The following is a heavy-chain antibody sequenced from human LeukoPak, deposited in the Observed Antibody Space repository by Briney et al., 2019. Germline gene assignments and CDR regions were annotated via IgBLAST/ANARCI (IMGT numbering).Heavy chain of an antibody. D-gene: IGHD3-22*01. J-gene: IGHJ4*02. CDR1: GGSFSGYY. V-gene: IGHV4-34*01. Sequence: SETLSLTCAVYGGSFSGYYWRWIRQPPGEGGEWMGGINHRGSTNYNPSLKSRVTITVDTSKNRFYLKLSSVTAADTAVYYCARSAGFYYDSSGYYFYWGQGTLVTVSS. CDR2: INHRGST. CDR3: ARSAGFYYDSSGYYFY.